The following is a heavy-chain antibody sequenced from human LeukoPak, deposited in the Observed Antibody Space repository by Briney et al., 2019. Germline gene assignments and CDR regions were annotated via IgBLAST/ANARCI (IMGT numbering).Heavy chain of an antibody. CDR1: GFTFSDYG. CDR2: IRHDGINK. Sequence: GGSLRLSCVVSGFTFSDYGMYWVRQAPGKGLEWVAFIRHDGINKFYADSVRGRFTISRDNSKSTLYPHMTGLNVGDTAMYYCANGVTTPDYWGQGALISVSS. V-gene: IGHV3-30*02. D-gene: IGHD2-21*02. J-gene: IGHJ4*02. CDR3: ANGVTTPDY.